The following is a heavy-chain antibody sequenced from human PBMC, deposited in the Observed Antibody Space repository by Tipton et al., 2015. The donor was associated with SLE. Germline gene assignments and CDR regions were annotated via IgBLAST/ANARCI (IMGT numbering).Heavy chain of an antibody. V-gene: IGHV4-34*01. CDR2: IYYSGTT. D-gene: IGHD4-11*01. Sequence: TLSLTCAVYGGSFSGYYWSWIRQPPGKGLEWIGNIYYSGTTYYNPSLKSRLTISVDTSKNQFSLKLNSVTAADTAVYYCARRSDDYSNWFDPWGQGSQVTVSS. CDR3: ARRSDDYSNWFDP. J-gene: IGHJ5*02. CDR1: GGSFSGYY.